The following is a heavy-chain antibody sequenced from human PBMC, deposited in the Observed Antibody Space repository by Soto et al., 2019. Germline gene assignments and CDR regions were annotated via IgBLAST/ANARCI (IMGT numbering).Heavy chain of an antibody. CDR1: GGSISSSSYY. J-gene: IGHJ6*02. V-gene: IGHV4-39*01. CDR2: IYYSGST. Sequence: SETLSLTCTVSGGSISSSSYYWGWIRQPPGKGLEWIGSIYYSGSTYYNPSLKSRVTISVDTSKNQFSLELTSVTAADTAVYYCARLYYFWSGYWYGMYFWGQGTTLPVSS. CDR3: ARLYYFWSGYWYGMYF. D-gene: IGHD3-3*01.